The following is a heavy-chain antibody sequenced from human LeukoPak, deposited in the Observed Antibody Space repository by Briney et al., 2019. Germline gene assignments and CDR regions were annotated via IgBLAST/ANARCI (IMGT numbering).Heavy chain of an antibody. CDR1: GFTFSSYS. CDR2: ISSSSSYI. CDR3: ARERTTIVSGTTIGAY. V-gene: IGHV3-21*01. J-gene: IGHJ4*02. D-gene: IGHD2/OR15-2a*01. Sequence: GGSLRLSCAASGFTFSSYSMNWVRQAPGKGLEWVSSISSSSSYIYYADSVKGRFTISRDNAKNLLYLQMNSLRAEDTAVYYCARERTTIVSGTTIGAYWGQGTLVTVSS.